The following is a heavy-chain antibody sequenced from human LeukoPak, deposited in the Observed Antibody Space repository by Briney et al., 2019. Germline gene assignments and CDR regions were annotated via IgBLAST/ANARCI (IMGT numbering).Heavy chain of an antibody. CDR1: GFTFSTYW. CDR2: IKVDGSEK. Sequence: GGSLRLSCAASGFTFSTYWMSWVRQSPGKGLEWVAIIKVDGSEKYYVDSVKGRFTISRDNAKNALYLQMNSLRAEDTAVYYCARDVWNYSDYWGQGTLVTVSS. V-gene: IGHV3-7*05. CDR3: ARDVWNYSDY. D-gene: IGHD2-21*01. J-gene: IGHJ4*02.